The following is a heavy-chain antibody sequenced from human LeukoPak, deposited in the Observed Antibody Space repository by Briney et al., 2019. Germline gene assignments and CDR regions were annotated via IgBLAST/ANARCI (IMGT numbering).Heavy chain of an antibody. CDR3: ARKGGATTYGYYYYYMDV. V-gene: IGHV4-38-2*02. Sequence: SETLSLTCTVSGYSISSGYYWGWIRQPPGKGLEWIGSIYHSGSTYYNPSLKSRVTISVDTSKNQFSLKLSSVTAADTALYHCARKGGATTYGYYYYYMDVWGRGTTVTISS. CDR1: GYSISSGYY. J-gene: IGHJ6*03. D-gene: IGHD1-26*01. CDR2: IYHSGST.